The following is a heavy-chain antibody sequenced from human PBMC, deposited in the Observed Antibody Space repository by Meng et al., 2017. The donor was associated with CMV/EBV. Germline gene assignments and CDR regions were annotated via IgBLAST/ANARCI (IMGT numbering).Heavy chain of an antibody. J-gene: IGHJ4*02. V-gene: IGHV3-23*01. CDR3: AKVPGSLYLRSYYFDY. CDR1: GFIFSNYG. Sequence: GESLKISCAASGFIFSNYGMTWVRQGPGKRLEWVSAISGSGDGTHFAESVKGRFTISRDNTQNTLYLQMNSLRAEDTAVYYCAKVPGSLYLRSYYFDYWSQGILVTVSS. D-gene: IGHD3-10*01. CDR2: ISGSGDGT.